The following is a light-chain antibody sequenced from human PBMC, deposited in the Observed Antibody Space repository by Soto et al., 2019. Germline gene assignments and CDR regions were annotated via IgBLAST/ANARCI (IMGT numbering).Light chain of an antibody. CDR1: QSVSSNY. J-gene: IGKJ1*01. CDR3: QQHGSSSGM. CDR2: GAS. V-gene: IGKV3-20*01. Sequence: EVVLTQSPGTLSLSPGERATLSCRASQSVSSNYVAWYQQIPGQTPRLLIYGASSRTTGIPDRFSGSGSGTDFTLTISRLEHEDFAVYYCQQHGSSSGMFGQGTNLDVK.